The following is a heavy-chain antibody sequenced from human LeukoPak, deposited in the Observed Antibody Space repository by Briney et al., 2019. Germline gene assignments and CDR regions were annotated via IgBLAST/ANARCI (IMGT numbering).Heavy chain of an antibody. V-gene: IGHV3-74*01. J-gene: IGHJ6*04. CDR2: INSNGSST. CDR3: ARGDGVVVVAATPSYYGMDV. Sequence: GGSLRLSCAASGFTFSSYWMHWVRQAPGQGLVWVSRINSNGSSTSYADSVKGRFTISRDNAKNTLYLQMNSLRAEDTAVYYCARGDGVVVVAATPSYYGMDVWGKGTTVTVSS. CDR1: GFTFSSYW. D-gene: IGHD2-15*01.